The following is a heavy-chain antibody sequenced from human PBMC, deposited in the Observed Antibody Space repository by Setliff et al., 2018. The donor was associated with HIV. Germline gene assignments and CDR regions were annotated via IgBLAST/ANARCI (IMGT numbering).Heavy chain of an antibody. V-gene: IGHV3-74*01. Sequence: PGGSLRLSCAASGFSFSSYWMHWVRQVPGKGLMWVARINNDGRSTTYADSVKGRFTVSRDNAETTLFLQMNTLKVEDTAVYYCARATEAGTIDYWGQGTRVTVSS. CDR3: ARATEAGTIDY. D-gene: IGHD1-1*01. J-gene: IGHJ4*02. CDR1: GFSFSSYW. CDR2: INNDGRST.